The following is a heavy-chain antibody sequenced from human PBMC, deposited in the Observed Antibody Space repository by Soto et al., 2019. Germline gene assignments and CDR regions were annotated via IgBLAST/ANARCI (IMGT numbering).Heavy chain of an antibody. CDR2: XXSXXYX. J-gene: IGHJ6*02. V-gene: IGHV3-21*04. CDR3: ARNCSGGRGYPGMDV. D-gene: IGHD2-15*01. Sequence: CGFHFNRNTINCVRHAQGQRREWLASXXSXXYXXXXXSXXGRFTISRDNAKNSVYLQINSLRAEDTAVYFCARNCSGGRGYPGMDVWGQGTTVTVSS. CDR1: GFHFNRNT.